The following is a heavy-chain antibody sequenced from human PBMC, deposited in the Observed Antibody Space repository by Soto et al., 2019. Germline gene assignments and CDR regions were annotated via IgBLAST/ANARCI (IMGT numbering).Heavy chain of an antibody. J-gene: IGHJ3*02. CDR1: GFTFSSYW. CDR3: ARAPQWLVLEDAFDI. V-gene: IGHV3-7*03. CDR2: IKQDGSEK. Sequence: GGSLRLSCAASGFTFSSYWMSWVRQAPGKGLEWVANIKQDGSEKYYVDSVKGRFTISRDNAKNSLYLQMNSLRAEDTAVYYCARAPQWLVLEDAFDIWGQGTRVTVSS. D-gene: IGHD6-19*01.